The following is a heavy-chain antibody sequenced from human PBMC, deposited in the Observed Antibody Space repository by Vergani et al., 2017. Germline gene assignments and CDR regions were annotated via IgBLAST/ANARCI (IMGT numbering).Heavy chain of an antibody. Sequence: EVQLLESGGGLVQPGGSLRLSCAASGFTFSSYAMSWVRQVPGKGLEWVSGISGSGGNTYYANSVKGRFTISRDNSKNTLYLQMNSLRADDTAVYYCARDALSIVPDDIFGDMRYYYYYMDVWGKGTTVTVSS. CDR2: ISGSGGNT. J-gene: IGHJ6*03. CDR3: ARDALSIVPDDIFGDMRYYYYYMDV. CDR1: GFTFSSYA. V-gene: IGHV3-23*01. D-gene: IGHD2-2*02.